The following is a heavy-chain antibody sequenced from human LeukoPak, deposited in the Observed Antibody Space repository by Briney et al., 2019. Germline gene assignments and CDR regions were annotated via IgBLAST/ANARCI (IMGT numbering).Heavy chain of an antibody. Sequence: SETLSLTCTVSGASISNYFWSWIRQPAGKGLEWIRRISASGSTNYNVSLKSRVTMSVDPSRNQFSLKLSSVTAADTAVYYCARAMVNSWNYDCWGQGTLVTVSS. J-gene: IGHJ4*02. V-gene: IGHV4-4*07. D-gene: IGHD5-18*01. CDR1: GASISNYF. CDR3: ARAMVNSWNYDC. CDR2: ISASGST.